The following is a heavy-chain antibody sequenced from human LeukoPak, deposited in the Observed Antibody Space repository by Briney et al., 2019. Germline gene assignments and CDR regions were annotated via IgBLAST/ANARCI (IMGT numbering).Heavy chain of an antibody. V-gene: IGHV1-8*01. CDR2: MNPKNGNR. D-gene: IGHD2-2*01. CDR1: GYTFINYD. Sequence: ASVKVSCKASGYTFINYDFNWVRQAPGRGLEWMGWMNPKNGNRGYAQRFQGRVTMTRDTSTSTVYMELSSLRSEDTAVYYCASGEGGYCSSTSCSKRLDYWGQGTLVTVSS. CDR3: ASGEGGYCSSTSCSKRLDY. J-gene: IGHJ4*02.